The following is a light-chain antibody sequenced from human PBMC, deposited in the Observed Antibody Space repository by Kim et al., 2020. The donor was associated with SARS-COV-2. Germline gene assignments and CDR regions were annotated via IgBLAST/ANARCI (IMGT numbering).Light chain of an antibody. V-gene: IGLV6-57*03. CDR2: EDD. CDR1: SGSIDDNY. CDR3: QSYNRDNVI. J-gene: IGLJ2*01. Sequence: GNTVTISCTRSSGSIDDNYVQWYQQRPGGVPITVIYEDDQRPSGVSDRFSGSIDNSSNSASLTISGLRTEDEADYYCQSYNRDNVIFGGGTQLTVL.